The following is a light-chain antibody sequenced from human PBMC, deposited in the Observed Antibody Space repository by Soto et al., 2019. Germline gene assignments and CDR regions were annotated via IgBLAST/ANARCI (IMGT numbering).Light chain of an antibody. CDR2: LNSDGSH. CDR3: QTWGTGIVV. V-gene: IGLV4-69*01. CDR1: SGHSSYA. Sequence: QLVLTQSPSASASLGASVKLTCTLSSGHSSYAIAWHQQQPQKGPRYLMKLNSDGSHSKGDGIPDRFSGSSSGAERYLTISRLPSEDGAGYYCQTWGTGIVVFGGGTKLTVL. J-gene: IGLJ2*01.